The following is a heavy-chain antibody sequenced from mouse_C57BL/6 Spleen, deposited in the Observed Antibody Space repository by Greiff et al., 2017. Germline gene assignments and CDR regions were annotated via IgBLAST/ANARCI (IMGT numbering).Heavy chain of an antibody. V-gene: IGHV1-55*01. CDR1: GYTFTSYW. Sequence: QVQLQQPGAELVKPGASVTMSCKASGYTFTSYWITWVKQRPGQGLEWIGDIYPGSGSTNYNEKFKSKATLTVDTSSSTAYMQLSRLTSEDSAVFYCARSRAYYSNLLYAMDYWGQGTSVTVSS. CDR2: IYPGSGST. D-gene: IGHD2-5*01. CDR3: ARSRAYYSNLLYAMDY. J-gene: IGHJ4*01.